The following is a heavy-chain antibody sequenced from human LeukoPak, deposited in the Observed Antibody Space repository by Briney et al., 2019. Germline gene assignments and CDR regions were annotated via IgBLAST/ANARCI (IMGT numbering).Heavy chain of an antibody. V-gene: IGHV3-7*01. D-gene: IGHD3-9*01. CDR3: ARDGHGDGILTGYSYFGMDV. CDR1: GFTFSSYW. Sequence: GGSLRLSCAASGFTFSSYWMSWVRQAPGKGLEWVANIKQDGGEKYYVDSVKGRFTISRDNAKNSLYLQMNSLRAEDTAVYFCARDGHGDGILTGYSYFGMDVWGQGTTVTVSS. J-gene: IGHJ6*02. CDR2: IKQDGGEK.